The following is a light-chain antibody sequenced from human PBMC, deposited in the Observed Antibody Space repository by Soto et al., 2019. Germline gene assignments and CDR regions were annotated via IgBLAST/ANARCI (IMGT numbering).Light chain of an antibody. V-gene: IGLV2-14*01. CDR1: SSDVGGYNY. J-gene: IGLJ1*01. Sequence: QSALTQPASVSGSPGQSITISCTGTSSDVGGYNYVSWYQQHPGKAPKLMIYDVSTRPSGVSDRFSGYNSGNTASLTISGLQAEDEADYYCSSYTSSSTYVFGTGTKLTVL. CDR2: DVS. CDR3: SSYTSSSTYV.